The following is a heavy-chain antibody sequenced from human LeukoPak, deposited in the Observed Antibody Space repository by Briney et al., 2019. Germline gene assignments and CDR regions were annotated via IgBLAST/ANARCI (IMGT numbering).Heavy chain of an antibody. D-gene: IGHD3-10*01. Sequence: TGGSLRLSCAASGFTFNNYWMTWVRQAPGKGLEWVSFIRSKAYGGTTEYAASVKGRFTISRDDSKSIAYLQMNSLKTEDTALYYCTRGPLLWFGELPSDFYYMDVWGKGTTVTISS. V-gene: IGHV3-49*04. J-gene: IGHJ6*03. CDR1: GFTFNNYW. CDR2: IRSKAYGGTT. CDR3: TRGPLLWFGELPSDFYYMDV.